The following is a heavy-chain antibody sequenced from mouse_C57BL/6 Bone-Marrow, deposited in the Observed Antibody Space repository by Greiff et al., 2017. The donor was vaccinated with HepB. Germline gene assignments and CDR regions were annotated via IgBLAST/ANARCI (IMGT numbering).Heavy chain of an antibody. D-gene: IGHD1-1*01. CDR3: TISYYGRNFDY. V-gene: IGHV1-5*01. J-gene: IGHJ2*01. Sequence: VQLQQSGTVLARPGASVKMSCKTSGYTFTSYWMHWVKQRPGQGLEWIGAIYPGNSDTSYNQKFKGKAKLTAVTSASTAYMELSSLTNEDAAVYYCTISYYGRNFDYWGQGTTLTVSS. CDR2: IYPGNSDT. CDR1: GYTFTSYW.